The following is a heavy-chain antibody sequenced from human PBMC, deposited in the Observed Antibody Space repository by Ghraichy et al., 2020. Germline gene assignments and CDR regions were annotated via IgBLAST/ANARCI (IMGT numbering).Heavy chain of an antibody. D-gene: IGHD6-19*01. CDR1: GFIFSGYW. CDR2: IKKDGSEK. J-gene: IGHJ4*02. Sequence: GGSLRLSCAASGFIFSGYWMSLVRQAPGKGPDWVANIKKDGSEKYYVDSVKGRFTISRDNAENSLYLQMNSLRAEDTAVYYCARDLGGGWYFDYWGQGALVTVSS. CDR3: ARDLGGGWYFDY. V-gene: IGHV3-7*01.